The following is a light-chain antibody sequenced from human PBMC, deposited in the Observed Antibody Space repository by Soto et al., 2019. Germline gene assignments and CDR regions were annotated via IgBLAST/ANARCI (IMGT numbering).Light chain of an antibody. CDR3: QQRDIWPWT. V-gene: IGKV3D-20*02. CDR1: QSVSSSY. Sequence: EIVLTQSPATLSLSPGERATFFCRASQSVSSSYLAWYQQKPGQAPRLLIYDASSRATGIPDRFSGSGSGTDFTLTISRLEPEDFAVYYCQQRDIWPWTFGQGTKVDIK. J-gene: IGKJ1*01. CDR2: DAS.